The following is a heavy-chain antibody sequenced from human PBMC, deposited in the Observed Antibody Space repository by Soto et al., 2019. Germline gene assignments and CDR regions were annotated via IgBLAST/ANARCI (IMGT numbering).Heavy chain of an antibody. CDR3: AKGDTAMVTNWFDP. CDR1: GFTFSSYV. V-gene: IGHV3-30*18. D-gene: IGHD5-18*01. Sequence: GGSLRLSCTASGFTFSSYVRHWVRKAPGKGLEWVAVISYDGSNKYYADSVKGRFTISRDNSKNTLYLQMNSLKAEDTAVYYCAKGDTAMVTNWFDPWGQGTLVTVSS. J-gene: IGHJ5*02. CDR2: ISYDGSNK.